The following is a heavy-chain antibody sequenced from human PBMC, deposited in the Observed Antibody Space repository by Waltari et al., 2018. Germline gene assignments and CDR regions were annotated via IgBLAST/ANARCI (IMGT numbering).Heavy chain of an antibody. CDR2: VSYSGTT. J-gene: IGHJ3*01. Sequence: QLQLQESGPRLVRPSETLSLICRFPGFSITTNSIYWAWIRQSPGQGLEWIGTVSYSGTTYISPSLKSRVSVSRDTSKNQVSLILGSVTAADMAVYYCATYIGASVGTAAFDVWGQGTMVTVSS. V-gene: IGHV4-39*01. D-gene: IGHD5-12*01. CDR3: ATYIGASVGTAAFDV. CDR1: GFSITTNSIY.